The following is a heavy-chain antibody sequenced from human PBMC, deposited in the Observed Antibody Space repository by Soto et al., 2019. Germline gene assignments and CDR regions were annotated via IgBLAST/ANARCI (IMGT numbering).Heavy chain of an antibody. Sequence: GGSLRLSCVASGFTFSDYAMAWVRQSPGKGLEWVSSISGSGGSTYYADSVKGRFTISRDNSKNTVFLQMNSLRAEDTAVYYCAKDHGMDVWGHGATVTVSS. J-gene: IGHJ6*02. V-gene: IGHV3-23*01. CDR2: ISGSGGST. CDR1: GFTFSDYA. CDR3: AKDHGMDV.